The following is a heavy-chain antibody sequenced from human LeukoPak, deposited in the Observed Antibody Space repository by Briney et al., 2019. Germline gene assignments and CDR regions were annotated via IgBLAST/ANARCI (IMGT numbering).Heavy chain of an antibody. CDR3: ARKGEYYGDYDY. D-gene: IGHD4-17*01. V-gene: IGHV1-2*02. J-gene: IGHJ4*02. CDR2: IYPNSGGP. Sequence: GASVKVSCKTSGYTFTGYYIHWVRQAPGQGLEWMGWIYPNSGGPYYAQNFQGRVTMTRDTSISTAYMELSSLRSDDTAVYYCARKGEYYGDYDYCGQGTLVTVSS. CDR1: GYTFTGYY.